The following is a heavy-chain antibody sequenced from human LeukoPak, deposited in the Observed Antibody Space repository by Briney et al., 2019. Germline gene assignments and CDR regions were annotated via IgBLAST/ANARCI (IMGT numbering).Heavy chain of an antibody. Sequence: PGGSLRLSCAASGFTFSSYWMSWVRQAPGKGLEWVSYISSSGSTIYYADSVKGRFTISRDNAKNSLYLQMNSLRAEDTAVYYCARDGDYYDILTGDFDYWGQGTLVTVSS. D-gene: IGHD3-9*01. V-gene: IGHV3-48*04. CDR1: GFTFSSYW. CDR2: ISSSGSTI. CDR3: ARDGDYYDILTGDFDY. J-gene: IGHJ4*02.